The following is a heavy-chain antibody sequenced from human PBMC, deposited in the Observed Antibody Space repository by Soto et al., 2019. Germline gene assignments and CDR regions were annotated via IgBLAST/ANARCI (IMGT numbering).Heavy chain of an antibody. CDR1: GFTFSSYG. D-gene: IGHD1-26*01. J-gene: IGHJ4*02. V-gene: IGHV3-33*01. CDR3: ARASLVGYYFDY. CDR2: IWYDGGNK. Sequence: PGGSLRLSCAASGFTFSSYGMHWVRQAPGKGLEWVAVIWYDGGNKYYADSVKGRFTISRDNSKNTLYLQMNSLRAEDTAVYYCARASLVGYYFDYWGQGTLVTVSS.